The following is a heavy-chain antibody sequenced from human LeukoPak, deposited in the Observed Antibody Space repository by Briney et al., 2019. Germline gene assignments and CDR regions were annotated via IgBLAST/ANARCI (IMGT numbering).Heavy chain of an antibody. CDR1: GFTFSSYS. D-gene: IGHD6-13*01. J-gene: IGHJ3*02. CDR3: ARDDQTPYSPRSAFDI. Sequence: KSGGSLRLSCAASGFTFSSYSMTWVRQAPGKGLEWVSSISSSSSYIYYADSVKGRFTISRDNAKNSLYLQMNSLRAEDTAVYCCARDDQTPYSPRSAFDIWGQGTMVTVSS. CDR2: ISSSSSYI. V-gene: IGHV3-21*01.